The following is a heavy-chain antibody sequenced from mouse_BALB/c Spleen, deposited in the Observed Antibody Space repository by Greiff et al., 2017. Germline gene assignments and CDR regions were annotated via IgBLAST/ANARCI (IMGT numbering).Heavy chain of an antibody. CDR3: AKSPMDY. V-gene: IGHV3-2*02. CDR2: ISYSGST. J-gene: IGHJ4*01. Sequence: EVQLQQSGPGLVKPSQSLSLTCTVTGYSITSDYAWNWIRQFPGNKLEWMGYISYSGSTSYNPSLKSRISITRDTSKNQFFLQLNSVTTEDTATYYCAKSPMDYWGQGTSVTVSS. CDR1: GYSITSDYA.